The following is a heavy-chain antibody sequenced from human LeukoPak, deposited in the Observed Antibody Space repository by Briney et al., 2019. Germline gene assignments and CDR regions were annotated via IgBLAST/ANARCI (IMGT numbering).Heavy chain of an antibody. V-gene: IGHV3-9*01. CDR2: ISWNSGSI. Sequence: GGSLGPSGQASGFTFVNYAMHWVRQPPGKGLEWVSGISWNSGSIGYADSVKGRFTISRDNAKNSLYLQMNNLRAEDTALYYCAKDLQGEGIFDYWGQGTLVTVSS. CDR1: GFTFVNYA. CDR3: AKDLQGEGIFDY. D-gene: IGHD3-16*01. J-gene: IGHJ4*02.